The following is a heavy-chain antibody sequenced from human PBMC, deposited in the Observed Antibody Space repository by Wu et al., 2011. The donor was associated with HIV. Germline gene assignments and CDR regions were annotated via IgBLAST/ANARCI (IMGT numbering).Heavy chain of an antibody. CDR2: INPNSGDT. CDR1: GYAFTGYY. D-gene: IGHD5-18*01. CDR3: ARDLWLGLGDAFDI. J-gene: IGHJ3*02. Sequence: QVQLVQSGAEVKKPGASVKVSCKASGYAFTGYYIHWVRQAPGQGLEWMGWINPNSGDTNFAQKFQGRVTMTRDTSISTAYMQLSRLRSDDTAVYYCARDLWLGLGDAFDIWGQGTMVTVSS. V-gene: IGHV1-2*02.